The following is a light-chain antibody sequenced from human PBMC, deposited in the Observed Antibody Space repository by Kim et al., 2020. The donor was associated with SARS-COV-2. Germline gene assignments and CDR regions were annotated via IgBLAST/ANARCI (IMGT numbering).Light chain of an antibody. CDR1: QSVSSN. Sequence: SVSPGERAPPSCRARQSVSSNLAWYQQKPGQAPRLLIYGASTRATGIPARFSGSGSGTEFTLTISSLQSEDFAVYYCQQYNNRGTFGQGTKVDIK. CDR3: QQYNNRGT. V-gene: IGKV3-15*01. CDR2: GAS. J-gene: IGKJ1*01.